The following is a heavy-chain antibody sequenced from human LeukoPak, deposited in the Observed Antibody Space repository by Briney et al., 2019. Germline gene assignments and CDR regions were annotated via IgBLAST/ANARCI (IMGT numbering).Heavy chain of an antibody. V-gene: IGHV4-59*08. CDR2: IFYTGDS. CDR1: GVSSSSSY. CDR3: ARHRFASPLDS. D-gene: IGHD2-21*01. Sequence: PSETLSLTCTVSGVSSSSSYWSWIRQPPGKGLEWIGYIFYTGDSNHNPSFKSRVSISLDTSKDQISLKLSSVTAADTAVYYCARHRFASPLDSWGQGALVTVSS. J-gene: IGHJ4*02.